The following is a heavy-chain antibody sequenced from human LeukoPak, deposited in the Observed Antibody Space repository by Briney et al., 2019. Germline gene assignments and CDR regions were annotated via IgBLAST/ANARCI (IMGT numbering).Heavy chain of an antibody. CDR1: GFTFSDYY. D-gene: IGHD5-18*01. CDR3: ARDLLDTAMVLDY. V-gene: IGHV3-11*04. CDR2: ISGSGSTI. J-gene: IGHJ4*02. Sequence: GGSLRLSCAASGFTFSDYYMSWIRQAPGKGLEWVSYISGSGSTIYYADSVKGRYTISRDNAKNSLYLQMNSLRAEDTAVYYCARDLLDTAMVLDYWTQGTLVTVSS.